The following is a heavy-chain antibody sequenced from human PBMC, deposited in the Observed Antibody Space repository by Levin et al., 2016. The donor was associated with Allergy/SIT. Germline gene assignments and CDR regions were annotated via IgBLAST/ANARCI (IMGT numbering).Heavy chain of an antibody. J-gene: IGHJ3*01. Sequence: GESLKISCAASGFKFNDHYMSWIRQVPGKGLEWVSFISSSGSDTDYTDSVKGRFTISRDNARKSLYLQMNSLRADDTAVYYCAREGLVGYGDYALDAFDLWGQGTMVTVSS. CDR3: AREGLVGYGDYALDAFDL. D-gene: IGHD4-17*01. CDR1: GFKFNDHY. CDR2: ISSSGSDT. V-gene: IGHV3-11*05.